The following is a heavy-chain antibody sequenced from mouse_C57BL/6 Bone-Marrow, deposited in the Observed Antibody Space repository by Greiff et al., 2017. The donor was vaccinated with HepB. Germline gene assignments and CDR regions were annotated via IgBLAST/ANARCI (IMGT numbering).Heavy chain of an antibody. Sequence: VKLEESEGGLMQPGSSMKLSCTASRFTFSDYYMAWVRQVPEKGLEWVANINYDGSSTYYLDSLKSRFIISRDNAKNILYLQMSSLKSEDTATYYCARDNYGSSYWYFDVWGTGTTVTVSS. D-gene: IGHD1-1*01. CDR3: ARDNYGSSYWYFDV. J-gene: IGHJ1*03. V-gene: IGHV5-16*01. CDR1: RFTFSDYY. CDR2: INYDGSST.